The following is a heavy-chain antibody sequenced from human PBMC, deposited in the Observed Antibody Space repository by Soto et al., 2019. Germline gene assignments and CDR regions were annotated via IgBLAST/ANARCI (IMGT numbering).Heavy chain of an antibody. J-gene: IGHJ4*02. CDR2: MNPYSGNT. Sequence: ASVKVSCKASGYTFTTCDIHWVRQATGQGLEWMGWMNPYSGNTGYAQKFQGRVTVTRNTSISTVYMELSGLRPDDTAVYYCARRKERSGPHYFDYWGQGSQVTVSS. CDR3: ARRKERSGPHYFDY. D-gene: IGHD6-25*01. CDR1: GYTFTTCD. V-gene: IGHV1-8*02.